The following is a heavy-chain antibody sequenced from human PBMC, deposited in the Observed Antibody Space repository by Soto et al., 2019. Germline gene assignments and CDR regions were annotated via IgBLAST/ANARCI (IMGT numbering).Heavy chain of an antibody. CDR2: IDARSNYI. CDR1: RSTFSTYD. D-gene: IGHD1-26*01. CDR3: VRENEMAGATSAFEY. J-gene: IGHJ4*02. Sequence: PGESVRLYCAAQRSTFSTYDINWAGQAPQKGLEWVSLIDARSNYIYYADSVKGRFTISRDNARNSLYLQMDSLRVEDTAVYFCVRENEMAGATSAFEYWGQGT. V-gene: IGHV3-21*06.